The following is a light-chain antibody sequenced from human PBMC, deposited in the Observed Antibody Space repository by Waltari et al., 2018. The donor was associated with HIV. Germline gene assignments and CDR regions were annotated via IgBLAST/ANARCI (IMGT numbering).Light chain of an antibody. CDR1: PSNIGDKS. Sequence: SLLTQPPSVSGAPGQKVNISCSGGPSNIGDKSDNWYRQLPGPAPILLIYNYDQRPSSVPVRFSGSKSATSASLVISGLQSDDEADYYCATWDDTMSVVFGGGTRLTVL. CDR2: NYD. J-gene: IGLJ2*01. CDR3: ATWDDTMSVV. V-gene: IGLV1-44*01.